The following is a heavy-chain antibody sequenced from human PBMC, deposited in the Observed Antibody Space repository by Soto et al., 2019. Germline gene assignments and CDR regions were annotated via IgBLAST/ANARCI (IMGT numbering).Heavy chain of an antibody. V-gene: IGHV4-30-4*01. CDR2: IYYSGNT. Sequence: KLSEPLSLTCTVSGGSTSSDNYWSWIRQPPGKGLEWIGHIYYSGNTDYNPSLKSRLAISIDTSKNQFSLKLSSVTAADTAVYFCAREGGESSDGLYYFDSWGQGSLVTVSS. CDR1: GGSTSSDNY. J-gene: IGHJ4*02. CDR3: AREGGESSDGLYYFDS. D-gene: IGHD3-16*01.